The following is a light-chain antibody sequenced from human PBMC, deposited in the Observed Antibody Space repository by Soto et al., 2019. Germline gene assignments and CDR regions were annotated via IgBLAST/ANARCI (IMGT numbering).Light chain of an antibody. V-gene: IGKV3-15*01. CDR2: GAS. CDR3: QQYNNWPGT. Sequence: EIVMTQSPATLSVSPGERATLSCRASQSVSSNLAWYQQKPGQAPRLLIYGASTRATGIPARFSGSGSGTDFTHTISSLQSEDFAVCYCQQYNNWPGTFGQGTKVDIK. CDR1: QSVSSN. J-gene: IGKJ1*01.